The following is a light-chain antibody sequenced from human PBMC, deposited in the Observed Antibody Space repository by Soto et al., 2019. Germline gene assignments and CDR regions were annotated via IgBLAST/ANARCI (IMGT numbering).Light chain of an antibody. CDR1: NSNIGSNY. J-gene: IGLJ3*02. Sequence: QSVLTQPPSASGTPGQRGTISCSGRNSNIGSNYVYWYQQVPGTAPKLLIYTNNQRPSGVPDRFSGSKSATSASLAIGGLRSEDEADYYCAAWDDSLSGWVFGGGTKLTVL. CDR3: AAWDDSLSGWV. V-gene: IGLV1-47*01. CDR2: TNN.